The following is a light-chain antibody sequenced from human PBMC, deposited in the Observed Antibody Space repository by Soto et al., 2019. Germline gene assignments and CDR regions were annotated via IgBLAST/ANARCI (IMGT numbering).Light chain of an antibody. CDR2: DAS. CDR1: QSISSW. Sequence: DIQMTQSPSTLSASVGDRVTITCRASQSISSWLAWYQHKPGKAPKLLIYDASSLERGVPSRFSGSRSWTEFTLTISSLQPDDFATYYGQQYNGYSGTFGQGTKVEVK. CDR3: QQYNGYSGT. V-gene: IGKV1-5*01. J-gene: IGKJ1*01.